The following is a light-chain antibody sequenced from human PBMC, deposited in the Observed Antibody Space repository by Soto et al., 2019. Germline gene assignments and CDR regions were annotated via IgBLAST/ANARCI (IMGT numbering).Light chain of an antibody. CDR2: RAS. CDR3: QQYNNWPTT. Sequence: EIVMTQSPATLSVSPGERATLSCRASQSVSSNLAWYQQKPGQAPRLLIYRASTRATGIPARFSGSGSGTEFTLTISSLQSEDFAVYYCQQYNNWPTTYGQATNVEIK. J-gene: IGKJ1*01. V-gene: IGKV3-15*01. CDR1: QSVSSN.